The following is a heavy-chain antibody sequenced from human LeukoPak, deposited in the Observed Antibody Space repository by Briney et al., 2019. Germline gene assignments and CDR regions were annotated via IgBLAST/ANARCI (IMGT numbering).Heavy chain of an antibody. CDR1: GGSISSSSYY. CDR3: ARDSSGWSSGAFDI. J-gene: IGHJ3*02. D-gene: IGHD6-19*01. Sequence: SETLSLTCTVSGGSISSSSYYWGWIRQPPGKGLEWIGCIYYSGSTYYNPSLKSRVTISVDTSKNQFSLKLSSVTAADTAVYYCARDSSGWSSGAFDIWGQGTMVTVSS. CDR2: IYYSGST. V-gene: IGHV4-39*07.